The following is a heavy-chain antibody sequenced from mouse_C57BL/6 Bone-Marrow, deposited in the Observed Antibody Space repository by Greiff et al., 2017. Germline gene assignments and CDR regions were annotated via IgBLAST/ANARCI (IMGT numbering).Heavy chain of an antibody. CDR1: GYTFTSYG. J-gene: IGHJ1*03. CDR2: IYPRSCNT. D-gene: IGHD2-3*01. Sequence: QVQLQQSGAELARPGASVKLSCKASGYTFTSYGISWVKQRTGQGLEWIGEIYPRSCNTYYNGKFKGKATLTADKSSSTAYMELRSLTSEDSAVYFCATGYYVGWYFDVWGTGTTVTVSS. V-gene: IGHV1-81*01. CDR3: ATGYYVGWYFDV.